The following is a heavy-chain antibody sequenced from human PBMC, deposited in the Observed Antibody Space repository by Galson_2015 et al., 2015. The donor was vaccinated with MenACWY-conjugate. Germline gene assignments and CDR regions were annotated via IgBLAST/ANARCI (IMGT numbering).Heavy chain of an antibody. Sequence: SLRLSCAASGFTFRNYGMHWVRQAPGKGLEWVAVISYDGTNKYYADSVKGRFTISRDNSKNTLYLQINSLRAEDTAVYYCAKDQPPYCTNGVCYLVWAFDIWGQGTMVTVSS. CDR2: ISYDGTNK. J-gene: IGHJ3*02. D-gene: IGHD2-8*01. CDR3: AKDQPPYCTNGVCYLVWAFDI. V-gene: IGHV3-30*18. CDR1: GFTFRNYG.